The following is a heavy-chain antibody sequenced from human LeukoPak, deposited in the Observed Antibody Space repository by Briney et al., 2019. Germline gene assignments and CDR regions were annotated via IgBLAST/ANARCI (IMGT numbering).Heavy chain of an antibody. Sequence: KPSETLSLTCTVSGGSISSYYWSWIRQPPGKGLEWIGYIYYSGSTNYNPSLKSRVTISVDTSKNQFSLKLSSVTAADTAVYFCARGLGSSSTNNNWFDPWGQGTLVTVSS. D-gene: IGHD6-6*01. J-gene: IGHJ5*02. CDR3: ARGLGSSSTNNNWFDP. CDR1: GGSISSYY. V-gene: IGHV4-59*08. CDR2: IYYSGST.